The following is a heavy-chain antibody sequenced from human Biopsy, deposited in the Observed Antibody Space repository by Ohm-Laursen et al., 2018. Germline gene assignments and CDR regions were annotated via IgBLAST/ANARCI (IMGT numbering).Heavy chain of an antibody. D-gene: IGHD6-13*01. Sequence: SETLSLTCAVYGGSFNGYFWSWIRQPPGKGLEWIGDITQSGSTNYSPSPKSRVTISVDTAKKQFSLSLRSVTAADTAVYYCARVPLPGIGAAYQGRFLYGMDVWGQGTTVSVSS. V-gene: IGHV4-34*01. CDR3: ARVPLPGIGAAYQGRFLYGMDV. J-gene: IGHJ6*02. CDR2: ITQSGST. CDR1: GGSFNGYF.